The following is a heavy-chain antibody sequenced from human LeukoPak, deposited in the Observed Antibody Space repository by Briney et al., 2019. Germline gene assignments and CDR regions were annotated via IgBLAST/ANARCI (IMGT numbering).Heavy chain of an antibody. D-gene: IGHD4-17*01. J-gene: IGHJ4*02. CDR1: GFTFSSYG. V-gene: IGHV3-30*18. CDR2: ISYDGSNK. Sequence: PGGSLRLSCAASGFTFSSYGMHWVRQAPGKGLEWVAVISYDGSNKYYADSVKGRFTISRDNSKNTLYLQMNSLRAEDTAVYYCAKDLSRGDSLFDYWGQGTLVTVSS. CDR3: AKDLSRGDSLFDY.